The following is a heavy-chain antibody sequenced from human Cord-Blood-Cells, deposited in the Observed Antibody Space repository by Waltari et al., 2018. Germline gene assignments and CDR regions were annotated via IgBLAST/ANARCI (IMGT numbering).Heavy chain of an antibody. CDR1: GYTFTSYA. CDR2: MNPNSGNT. Sequence: QVQLVQSWAEVTTPESSVKVSCKASGYTFTSYAINCVRQATGQGLEWMGWMNPNSGNTGYAQKFQGRVTITRNTSISTAYMELSSLRSEDTAVYYCARGRAGDDAFDIWGQGTMVTVSS. D-gene: IGHD7-27*01. V-gene: IGHV1-8*03. CDR3: ARGRAGDDAFDI. J-gene: IGHJ3*02.